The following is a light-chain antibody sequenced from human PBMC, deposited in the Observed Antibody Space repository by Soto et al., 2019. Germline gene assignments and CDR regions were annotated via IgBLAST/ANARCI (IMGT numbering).Light chain of an antibody. CDR2: AAS. J-gene: IGKJ1*01. V-gene: IGKV1-39*01. Sequence: DVQMTQSPSSLSASVGDRVTITCRASRSISNYLHWYQQKPGKAPKLLIYAASSLQSGVPSRFSGSGSGTDFTLTISSLQPEDFATYYCQQSYSPLWTFGHGTKVEIK. CDR1: RSISNY. CDR3: QQSYSPLWT.